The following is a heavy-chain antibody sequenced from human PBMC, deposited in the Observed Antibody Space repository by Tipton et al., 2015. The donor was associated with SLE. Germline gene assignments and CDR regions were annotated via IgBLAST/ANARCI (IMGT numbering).Heavy chain of an antibody. CDR3: ARGRGFSSGGLPHD. CDR2: INHGGGT. D-gene: IGHD6-19*01. V-gene: IGHV4-34*01. J-gene: IGHJ4*02. CDR1: GGSFSGYF. Sequence: TLSLTCAVYGGSFSGYFWFWFRQPPGKGMEWIGEINHGGGTRYNPSLKSRLTISMDTSKNQFSLKMISVTAADTAVYYCARGRGFSSGGLPHDWGQGTPVTVSS.